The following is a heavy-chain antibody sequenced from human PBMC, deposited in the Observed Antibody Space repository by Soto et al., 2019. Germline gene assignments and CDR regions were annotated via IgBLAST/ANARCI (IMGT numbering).Heavy chain of an antibody. J-gene: IGHJ4*02. CDR3: VKGTFSSSKVIFDS. CDR2: ITSNSGAV. Sequence: EVQLVESGGGLAQPGRSLRLSCVASGFSFEDYDMHWVRQVPGKGLEWVSSITSNSGAVKYADSVKGRFSLSRDNARNSMNLEMKSLRSEDTAFYFCVKGTFSSSKVIFDSWGQGTLVTVS. D-gene: IGHD6-6*01. V-gene: IGHV3-9*01. CDR1: GFSFEDYD.